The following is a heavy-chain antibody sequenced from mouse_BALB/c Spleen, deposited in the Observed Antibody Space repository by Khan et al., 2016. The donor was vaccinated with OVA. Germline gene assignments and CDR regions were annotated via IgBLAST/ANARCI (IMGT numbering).Heavy chain of an antibody. CDR1: GFTFSTYA. CDR2: INTGGDYI. D-gene: IGHD1-1*01. CDR3: ARHNYGPFAY. V-gene: IGHV5-9-3*01. Sequence: EVELVESGGVLVKPGGSLKLSCAASGFTFSTYAMSWVRQTPDKRLEWVATINTGGDYIYYPDSVKGRFTISRDNAKNTLYLQMSSLRYEDTAMYYFARHNYGPFAYWGQGTLVTVSA. J-gene: IGHJ3*01.